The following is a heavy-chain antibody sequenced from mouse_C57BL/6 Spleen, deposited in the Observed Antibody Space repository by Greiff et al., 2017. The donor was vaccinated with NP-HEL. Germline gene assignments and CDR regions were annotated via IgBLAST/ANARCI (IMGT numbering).Heavy chain of an antibody. V-gene: IGHV1-18*01. J-gene: IGHJ2*01. D-gene: IGHD2-3*01. Sequence: EVKLQESGPELVKPGASVKIPCKASGYTFTDYNMDWVKQSHGKSLEWIGDINPNNGGTIYNQKFKGKATLTVDKSSSTAYMELRSLTSEDTAVYYCARLAGGDDGYLFDYWGQGTTLTVSS. CDR2: INPNNGGT. CDR1: GYTFTDYN. CDR3: ARLAGGDDGYLFDY.